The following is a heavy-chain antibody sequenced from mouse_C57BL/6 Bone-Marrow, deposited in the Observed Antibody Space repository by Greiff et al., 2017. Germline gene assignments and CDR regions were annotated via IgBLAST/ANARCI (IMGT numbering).Heavy chain of an antibody. J-gene: IGHJ2*01. D-gene: IGHD2-3*01. CDR3: ARGWLLPHYFDY. CDR2: ILPGSGST. Sequence: VQLQQSGAELMKPGASVKLSCKATGYTFTGYWIEWVKQRPGHGLEWIGEILPGSGSTNYNEKFKGKATFTAYTSSNTASMPLSSLTTEDSAIYYCARGWLLPHYFDYWGQGTTLTVSS. CDR1: GYTFTGYW. V-gene: IGHV1-9*01.